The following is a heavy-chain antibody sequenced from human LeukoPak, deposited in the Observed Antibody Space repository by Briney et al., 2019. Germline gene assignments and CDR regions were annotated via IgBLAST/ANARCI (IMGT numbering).Heavy chain of an antibody. J-gene: IGHJ4*02. D-gene: IGHD6-13*01. CDR3: ARAASGYNSGWYPTYYFDY. Sequence: SQTLSLTCAISGDSVSSNSAAWNWIRQSPSRGLEWLGRTYYRSKWYNDYAVSVKSRITINPDTSKNQFSLQLNSVTPEDTAVYYCARAASGYNSGWYPTYYFDYWGQGTLVTVSS. CDR1: GDSVSSNSAA. V-gene: IGHV6-1*01. CDR2: TYYRSKWYN.